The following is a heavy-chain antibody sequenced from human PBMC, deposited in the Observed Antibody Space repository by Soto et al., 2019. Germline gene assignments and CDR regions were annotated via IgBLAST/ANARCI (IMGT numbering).Heavy chain of an antibody. CDR1: GFTFSSFA. D-gene: IGHD3-22*01. Sequence: PGGSLRLSCAASGFTFSSFAMSWVRQAPGKGLEWVSRISGRGGSTDYADSVKGRFTISRDNSKNTLYLQMNSLRAEDTAVYYCAKDLRTITGLWGDSSGYYPNDYWGQGTLVTVSS. J-gene: IGHJ4*02. V-gene: IGHV3-23*01. CDR3: AKDLRTITGLWGDSSGYYPNDY. CDR2: ISGRGGST.